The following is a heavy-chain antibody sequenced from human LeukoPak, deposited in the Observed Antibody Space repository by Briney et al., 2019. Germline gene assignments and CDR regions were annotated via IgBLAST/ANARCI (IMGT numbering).Heavy chain of an antibody. CDR3: AVAPGDY. D-gene: IGHD2-21*01. V-gene: IGHV1-2*02. Sequence: ASVKVSCKASGYTFTGYYMHWVRQAPGQGLEWMGWINPNSGGTNYAQKFQGRVTMTRDTSISTVYMELTTLTSDDTALYYCAVAPGDYWGQGTLVSVSA. J-gene: IGHJ4*02. CDR1: GYTFTGYY. CDR2: INPNSGGT.